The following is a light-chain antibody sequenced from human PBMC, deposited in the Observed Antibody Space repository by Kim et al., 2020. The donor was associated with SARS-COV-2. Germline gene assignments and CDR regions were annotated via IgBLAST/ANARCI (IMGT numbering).Light chain of an antibody. CDR2: QGR. Sequence: SAATGQPGSINWSGDILEKMHSYWYQQRPGQPPGLGIYQGRKRPSGIPERFSGSHFGNTATLTITGTQPMDEADYYCQAWDSSTVVFGGGTQLTVL. V-gene: IGLV3-1*01. CDR3: QAWDSSTVV. CDR1: ILEKMH. J-gene: IGLJ2*01.